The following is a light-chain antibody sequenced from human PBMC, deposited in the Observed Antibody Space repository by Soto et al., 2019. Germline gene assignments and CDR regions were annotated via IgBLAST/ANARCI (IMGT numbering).Light chain of an antibody. CDR3: SSYAGSNTYV. CDR2: EVS. J-gene: IGLJ1*01. V-gene: IGLV2-8*01. CDR1: SSDVGTFHY. Sequence: QSALTQPPSASGSPGRSVTISCTATSSDVGTFHYVSWHQQHPGKAPKLLIFEVSQRPSGIPDRFSGSKSGNTASLKVSGLRADDEADYYCSSYAGSNTYVFGTGTKLTVL.